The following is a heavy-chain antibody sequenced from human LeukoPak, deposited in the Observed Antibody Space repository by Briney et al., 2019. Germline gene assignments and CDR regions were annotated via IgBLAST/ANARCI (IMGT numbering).Heavy chain of an antibody. CDR3: ARHKQQLAIYY. V-gene: IGHV4-39*01. CDR1: GGSISSYY. D-gene: IGHD6-13*01. Sequence: SETLSLTCTVSGGSISSYYWGWIRQPPGKGLEWIGSIYYSGSTYYNPSLKSRVTISVDTSKNQFSLKLSSVTAADTAVYYCARHKQQLAIYYWGQGTLVTVSS. CDR2: IYYSGST. J-gene: IGHJ4*02.